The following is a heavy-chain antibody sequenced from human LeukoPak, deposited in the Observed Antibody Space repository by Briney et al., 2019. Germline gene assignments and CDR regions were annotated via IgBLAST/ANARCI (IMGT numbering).Heavy chain of an antibody. D-gene: IGHD3-3*01. J-gene: IGHJ6*04. Sequence: PGGSLRLSCAASGFTFSSYGMHWVRLAPGKGLEWVAVISYDGSNKYYAGSVKGRFTISRDNSKNTLYLQMNSLRAEDTAVYYCAKDLGVARRDYYYYGMDVWGKGTTVTVSS. CDR2: ISYDGSNK. CDR1: GFTFSSYG. V-gene: IGHV3-30*18. CDR3: AKDLGVARRDYYYYGMDV.